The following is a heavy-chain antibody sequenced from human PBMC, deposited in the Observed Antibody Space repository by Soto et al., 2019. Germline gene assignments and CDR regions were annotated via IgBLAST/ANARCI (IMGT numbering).Heavy chain of an antibody. CDR3: ALWEYYYGSGMNI. V-gene: IGHV4-59*08. D-gene: IGHD3-10*01. J-gene: IGHJ4*02. CDR1: GGSISSYY. CDR2: IYYSGST. Sequence: SETLSLTCTVSGGSISSYYWSWIRQPPGKGLEWIGYIYYSGSTNYNPSLKSRVTISVDTSKNQFSLKLSSVTAADTAVYYCALWEYYYGSGMNIWGQGTLVTVSS.